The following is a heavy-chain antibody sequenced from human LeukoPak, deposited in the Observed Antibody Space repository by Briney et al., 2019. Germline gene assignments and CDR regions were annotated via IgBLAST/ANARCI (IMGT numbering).Heavy chain of an antibody. CDR3: ARDLWFGELWNWFDP. J-gene: IGHJ5*02. D-gene: IGHD3-10*01. CDR1: GDSISSYY. CDR2: IYTSGST. Sequence: SETLSLTCTVSGDSISSYYWSWLRQPAGKGLEWIGRIYTSGSTNYNPSLQCRVTMSVDTSNIQFSLKLSSVTAADTAVYYCARDLWFGELWNWFDPWGQGTLVTVSS. V-gene: IGHV4-4*07.